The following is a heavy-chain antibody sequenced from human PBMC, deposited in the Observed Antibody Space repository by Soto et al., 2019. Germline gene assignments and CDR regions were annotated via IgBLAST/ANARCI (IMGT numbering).Heavy chain of an antibody. J-gene: IGHJ4*02. Sequence: GGSLRLSCASSGFTFSSYAMHWVRQAPGKGLEWVAVISYDGSNKYYADSVKGRFTISRDNSKNTLYLQMNSLRAEDTAVYYCARDSYYDYVWGSYRPPGYWGQGTLVTVSS. CDR3: ARDSYYDYVWGSYRPPGY. D-gene: IGHD3-16*02. CDR1: GFTFSSYA. CDR2: ISYDGSNK. V-gene: IGHV3-30-3*01.